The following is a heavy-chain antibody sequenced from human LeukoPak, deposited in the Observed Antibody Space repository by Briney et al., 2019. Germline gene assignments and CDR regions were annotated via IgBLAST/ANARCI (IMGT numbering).Heavy chain of an antibody. V-gene: IGHV1-46*01. CDR3: ARVRSGSYRNYYYYGMDV. D-gene: IGHD1-26*01. J-gene: IGHJ6*02. CDR1: GYTYTSYY. Sequence: ASVKVSCKASGYTYTSYYMHWVRQAPGQGLEWMGIINPSGGSTSYAQKFQGRVTMTRDTSTSTVYMELSSLRSEDTAVYYCARVRSGSYRNYYYYGMDVWGQGTTVTVSS. CDR2: INPSGGST.